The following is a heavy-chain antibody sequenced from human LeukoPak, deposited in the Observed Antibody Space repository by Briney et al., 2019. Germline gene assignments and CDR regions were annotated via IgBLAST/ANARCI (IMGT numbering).Heavy chain of an antibody. CDR1: GGTFSSYA. CDR2: IIPIFGTA. D-gene: IGHD6-13*01. Sequence: ASVKVSCKASGGTFSSYAISWVRQAPGQGLEWMGGIIPIFGTANYAQKFQGRVTITTDESTSTAYMELSSLRSEHTAVYYCALAAGNRYYFDYWGQGTLVTVSS. V-gene: IGHV1-69*05. J-gene: IGHJ4*02. CDR3: ALAAGNRYYFDY.